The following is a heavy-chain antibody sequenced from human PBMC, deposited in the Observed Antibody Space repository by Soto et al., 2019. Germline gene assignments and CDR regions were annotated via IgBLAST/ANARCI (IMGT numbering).Heavy chain of an antibody. V-gene: IGHV1-18*04. CDR3: ARDLAAAEYPYYYGPGPLYGMDV. Sequence: QVRLVQSGAEVKKPGASVKVSCKASGYTFTSYGISWVRQAPGQGLEWMGWISAYNGKTNYGQKLQGRVTMTTDTSTSTAYKGLRSVSADDTAVYYGARDLAAAEYPYYYGPGPLYGMDVWGQGTTVTVSS. J-gene: IGHJ6*02. CDR2: ISAYNGKT. D-gene: IGHD3-10*01. CDR1: GYTFTSYG.